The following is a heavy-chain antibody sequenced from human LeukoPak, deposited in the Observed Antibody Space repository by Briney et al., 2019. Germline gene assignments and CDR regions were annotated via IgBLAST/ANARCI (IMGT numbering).Heavy chain of an antibody. CDR1: GFTVSSNY. CDR3: ARIDIPGYFDY. CDR2: IYSAGST. D-gene: IGHD3-9*01. Sequence: GGSLRLSCAASGFTVSSNYMSWVRQAPGKGLEWVSVIYSAGSTYSAASVKCRFTISIHNSEITLYLQMIGLSPEDTAVYYCARIDIPGYFDYWGQGTLVTVSS. V-gene: IGHV3-53*04. J-gene: IGHJ4*02.